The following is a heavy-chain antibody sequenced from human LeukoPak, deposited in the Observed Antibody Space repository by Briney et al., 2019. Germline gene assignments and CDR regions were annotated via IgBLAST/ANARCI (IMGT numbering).Heavy chain of an antibody. CDR3: ARGHYDVLAASYKWTPDY. CDR2: ITSGGDYI. J-gene: IGHJ4*02. CDR1: GFTFNTFN. V-gene: IGHV3-21*01. Sequence: GGSLRLSCAASGFTFNTFNMNWVRQAPGKGLEWVSSITSGGDYIYYADSVKGRFTTSRDNAKNSLSLQLNSLRAEDTAVYYCARGHYDVLAASYKWTPDYWGQGTLVTVSS. D-gene: IGHD3-9*01.